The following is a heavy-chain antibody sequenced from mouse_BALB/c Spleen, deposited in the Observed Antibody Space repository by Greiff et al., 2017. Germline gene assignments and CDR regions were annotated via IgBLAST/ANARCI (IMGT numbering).Heavy chain of an antibody. V-gene: IGHV3-6*02. Sequence: EVKLVESGPGLVKPSQSLSLTCSVTGYSITSGYYWNWIRQFPGNKLEWMGYISYDGSNNYNPSLKNRISITRDTSKNQFFLKLNSVSTEDTATYYCARDYDYWYFDVWGAGTTVTVSA. J-gene: IGHJ1*01. CDR1: GYSITSGYY. CDR2: ISYDGSN. CDR3: ARDYDYWYFDV. D-gene: IGHD2-3*01.